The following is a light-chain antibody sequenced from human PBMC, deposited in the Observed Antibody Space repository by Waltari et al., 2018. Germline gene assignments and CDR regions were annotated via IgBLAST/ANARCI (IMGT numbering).Light chain of an antibody. Sequence: QSVLTQPPSVSAAPRQRVPISCSGSSSNLANHAVHWYQQLPGKAPKLLIYYDDLLPSGVSDRFSGSKSGTSASLAISGLQSEDEADYYCAAWDDSLSGVVFGGGTKLTVL. J-gene: IGLJ2*01. CDR3: AAWDDSLSGVV. V-gene: IGLV1-36*01. CDR1: SSNLANHA. CDR2: YDD.